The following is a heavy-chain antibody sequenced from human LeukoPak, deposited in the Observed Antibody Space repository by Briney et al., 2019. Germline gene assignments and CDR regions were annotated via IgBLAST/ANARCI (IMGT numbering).Heavy chain of an antibody. V-gene: IGHV3-30*02. CDR2: IRNDGSNK. CDR3: AKRDDYSMYGLDY. D-gene: IGHD4-11*01. Sequence: GGSLRLSCAASGFTFSTYGMHWVRQAPGKGLEWVAFIRNDGSNKYYADSVKGRFTISSDNSKNTLYLQMNSLGAEDTAVYYCAKRDDYSMYGLDYWGQGALVTVSS. CDR1: GFTFSTYG. J-gene: IGHJ4*02.